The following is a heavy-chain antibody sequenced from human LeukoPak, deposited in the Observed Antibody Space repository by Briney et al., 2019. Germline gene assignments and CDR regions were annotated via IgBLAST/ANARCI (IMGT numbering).Heavy chain of an antibody. Sequence: ASVKVSCKASGYTFTSYGISWVRQAPGQGLEWMGWISAYNGNTNYAQKLQGRVTVTTDTSTSTAYMELRSLRSDDTAVYYCARGGVVRYFDWLLSPPYYFDYWGQGTLVTVSS. CDR1: GYTFTSYG. J-gene: IGHJ4*02. D-gene: IGHD3-9*01. CDR3: ARGGVVRYFDWLLSPPYYFDY. CDR2: ISAYNGNT. V-gene: IGHV1-18*01.